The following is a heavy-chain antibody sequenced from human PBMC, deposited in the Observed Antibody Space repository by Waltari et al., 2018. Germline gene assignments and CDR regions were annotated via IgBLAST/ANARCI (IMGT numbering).Heavy chain of an antibody. CDR3: ASRSPALDY. V-gene: IGHV3-33*08. CDR1: GFTLSTYG. J-gene: IGHJ4*02. Sequence: QVQLVESGGGVVQPGMSLRLSCVVSGFTLSTYGMHWVRQAPGKGLEWVAVIWYDGSNKYYADSVKGRFTISRDNSKNTLYLQMNSLRPEDTAMYYCASRSPALDYWGQGTLVTVSS. CDR2: IWYDGSNK.